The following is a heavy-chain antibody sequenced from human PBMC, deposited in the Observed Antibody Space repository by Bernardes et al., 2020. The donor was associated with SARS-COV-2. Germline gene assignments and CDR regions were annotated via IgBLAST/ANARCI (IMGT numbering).Heavy chain of an antibody. CDR1: GFTFSSYE. J-gene: IGHJ6*02. Sequence: GGSPRLSCAAYGFTFSSYELNSVRQAPGKGREWVSYISDTGSTKYYADSVQGRFTISRDNAKNSLYLQMNSLRPEEAAVYYCARDITIFGVAYSKGGGMDVWGQGTTVTVSS. CDR2: ISDTGSTK. V-gene: IGHV3-48*03. CDR3: ARDITIFGVAYSKGGGMDV. D-gene: IGHD3-3*01.